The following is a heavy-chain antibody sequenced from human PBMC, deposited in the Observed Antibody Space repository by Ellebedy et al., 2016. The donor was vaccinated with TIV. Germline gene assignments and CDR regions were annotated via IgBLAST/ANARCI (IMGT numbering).Heavy chain of an antibody. D-gene: IGHD1-1*01. Sequence: GESLKISCAASGFIFNHYSMNWVRQAPGKGLEWVSYISSSSSTIYYADSVKGRFTISRDNAKNLLYLQMNRLRDEDTAVYYCERDGNQIDYWGQGTLVIVSS. CDR2: ISSSSSTI. CDR1: GFIFNHYS. V-gene: IGHV3-48*02. CDR3: ERDGNQIDY. J-gene: IGHJ4*02.